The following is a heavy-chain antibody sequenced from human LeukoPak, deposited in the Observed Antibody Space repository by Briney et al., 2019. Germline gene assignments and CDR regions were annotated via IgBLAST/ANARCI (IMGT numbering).Heavy chain of an antibody. D-gene: IGHD3-10*01. Sequence: SQTLSLTCTVSGGSISSGGYYWSWIRQHPGKGLEWIGYIYYSGSTYYNPSLKSRVTISVDTSKNQFSLKLSSVTAADTGVYYCARAPPLRTGISYYFDYWGQGTLVTVSS. CDR1: GGSISSGGYY. CDR3: ARAPPLRTGISYYFDY. V-gene: IGHV4-31*03. J-gene: IGHJ4*02. CDR2: IYYSGST.